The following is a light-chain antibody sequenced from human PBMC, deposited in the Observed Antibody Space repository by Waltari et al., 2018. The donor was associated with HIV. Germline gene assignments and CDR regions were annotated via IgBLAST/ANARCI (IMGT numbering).Light chain of an antibody. CDR2: KAS. CDR1: QTINNW. J-gene: IGKJ2*01. Sequence: DIQMTQSPSILSASVGDRVTITCRASQTINNWLAWYQRKPGKAPKLLIYKASNLESGVPSRFSGSGSGTEFTLTINSLQPDDFATYYCQQYNRYYTFGQGTKLEIK. V-gene: IGKV1-5*03. CDR3: QQYNRYYT.